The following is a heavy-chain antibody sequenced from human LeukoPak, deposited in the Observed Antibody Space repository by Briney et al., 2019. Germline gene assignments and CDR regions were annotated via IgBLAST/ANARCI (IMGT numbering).Heavy chain of an antibody. D-gene: IGHD2-2*02. Sequence: ASVKVSCKASGYTFNAYYMHWVRQAPGQGLEWMGRINPNSGGTNYAQKFQGRVTMTRDTSISTAYMELSRLRSDDTAVYYCARELNYGYTVDYWGQGTLVTVSS. J-gene: IGHJ4*02. V-gene: IGHV1-2*06. CDR3: ARELNYGYTVDY. CDR2: INPNSGGT. CDR1: GYTFNAYY.